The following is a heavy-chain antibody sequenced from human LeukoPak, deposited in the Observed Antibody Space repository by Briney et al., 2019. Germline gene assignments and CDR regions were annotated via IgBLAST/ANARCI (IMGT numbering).Heavy chain of an antibody. CDR3: ARVGIAVAGKYYYGMDV. Sequence: APVKVSCKASVYTFTIYDINGVRQATGQGLEGVGWMTPNSGNTGYAQKSQGRVTMTRNTSISTAYMELSSLRSEDTAVYYCARVGIAVAGKYYYGMDVWGQGTTVTVSS. CDR1: VYTFTIYD. D-gene: IGHD6-19*01. J-gene: IGHJ6*02. CDR2: MTPNSGNT. V-gene: IGHV1-8*01.